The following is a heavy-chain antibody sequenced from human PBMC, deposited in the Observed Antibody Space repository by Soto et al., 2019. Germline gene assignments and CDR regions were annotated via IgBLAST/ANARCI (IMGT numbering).Heavy chain of an antibody. CDR1: GVTFSSYS. V-gene: IGHV3-21*01. D-gene: IGHD6-19*01. CDR3: ARAPRKGDSSGSGFDY. J-gene: IGHJ4*02. CDR2: ISSSSSYI. Sequence: SVVSQILSYAASGVTFSSYSVNWVRHAPGKGLEWVSSISSSSSYIYYADSVKGRFTISRDNAKNSLYLQMNSLRAEDTAVYYCARAPRKGDSSGSGFDYWGQGTLVTVSS.